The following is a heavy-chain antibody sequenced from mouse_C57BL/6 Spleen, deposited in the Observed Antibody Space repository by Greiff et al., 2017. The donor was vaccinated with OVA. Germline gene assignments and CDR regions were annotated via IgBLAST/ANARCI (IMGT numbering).Heavy chain of an antibody. CDR2: IYPGSGST. V-gene: IGHV1-55*01. CDR3: AREGNYYGSSLGY. D-gene: IGHD1-1*01. J-gene: IGHJ2*01. Sequence: QVQLQQPGAELVKPGASVKMSCKASGYTFTSYWITWVKQRPGQGLEWIGDIYPGSGSTNSNEKFKSKATLTVDTSSSTAYMQLSSLTSEDSAVYYCAREGNYYGSSLGYWGQGTTLTVSS. CDR1: GYTFTSYW.